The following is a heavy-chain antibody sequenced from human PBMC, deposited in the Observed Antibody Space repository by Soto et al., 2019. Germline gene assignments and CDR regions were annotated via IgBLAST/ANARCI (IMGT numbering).Heavy chain of an antibody. V-gene: IGHV4-34*01. Sequence: SETLSLTCAVYGGSFSGYYWSWIRQPPGKGLEWIGEINHSGSTNYNPSLKSRVTISVDTSKSQFSLKLSSVTAADTAVYYCARVLDPYYYYYGMDVWGQGTTVT. CDR2: INHSGST. J-gene: IGHJ6*02. D-gene: IGHD3-3*01. CDR1: GGSFSGYY. CDR3: ARVLDPYYYYYGMDV.